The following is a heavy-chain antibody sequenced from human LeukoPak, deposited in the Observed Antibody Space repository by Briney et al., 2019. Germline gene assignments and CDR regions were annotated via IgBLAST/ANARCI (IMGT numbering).Heavy chain of an antibody. CDR1: GFTFGDYA. J-gene: IGHJ4*02. D-gene: IGHD5-24*01. CDR3: ARGRLQLDY. V-gene: IGHV3-49*04. Sequence: PGGSLRLSCTASGFTFGDYAMTWVRQAPWKGLEWVGFITSKTYGGTAEYAGSVEGRFTISRDDSKSIAYLQMDSLKTEDTAVYYCARGRLQLDYWGQGILVTVSS. CDR2: ITSKTYGGTA.